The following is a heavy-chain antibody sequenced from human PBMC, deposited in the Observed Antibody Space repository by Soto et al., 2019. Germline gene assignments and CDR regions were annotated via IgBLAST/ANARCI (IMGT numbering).Heavy chain of an antibody. CDR2: INHSGST. D-gene: IGHD3-10*01. J-gene: IGHJ5*02. Sequence: SSETLSLTCAVYGGSFSGYYWSWIRQPPGKGLEWIGEINHSGSTNYNPSLKSRVTISVDTSKNQFSLKLSSVTAADTAVYYCARSRVGSPRSNWFDPWGQGTLVTVSS. V-gene: IGHV4-34*01. CDR1: GGSFSGYY. CDR3: ARSRVGSPRSNWFDP.